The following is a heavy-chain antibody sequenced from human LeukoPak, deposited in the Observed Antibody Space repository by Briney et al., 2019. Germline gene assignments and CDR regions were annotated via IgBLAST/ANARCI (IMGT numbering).Heavy chain of an antibody. V-gene: IGHV1-69*05. J-gene: IGHJ4*02. CDR1: GGTFSSYA. CDR2: IIPIFGTA. CDR3: AREKDYGDLYDY. D-gene: IGHD4-17*01. Sequence: SVKVSCKASGGTFSSYAISWVRQAPGQGLEWMGGIIPIFGTANYAQKFQGRVTITTDESTSTAYMELSSLRSEDTAVYYCAREKDYGDLYDYWGQGTLVTVSS.